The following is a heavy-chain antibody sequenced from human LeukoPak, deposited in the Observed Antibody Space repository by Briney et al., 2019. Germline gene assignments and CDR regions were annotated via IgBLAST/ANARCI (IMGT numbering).Heavy chain of an antibody. CDR1: AFTFSSDS. J-gene: IGHJ4*02. CDR3: ARDLTSVPTR. CDR2: ISSSGNTK. V-gene: IGHV3-48*02. Sequence: SGGSLRLSCAASAFTFSSDSMNWVRQAPGKGLEWASYISSSGNTKHYVDSVKGRFTISRDNAKNSVYLQMNSLRNEDTAVYYCARDLTSVPTRWGQGTLVTVSS. D-gene: IGHD4-17*01.